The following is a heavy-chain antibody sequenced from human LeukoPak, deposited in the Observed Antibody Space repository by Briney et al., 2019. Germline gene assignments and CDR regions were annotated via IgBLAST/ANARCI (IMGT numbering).Heavy chain of an antibody. CDR1: GYTFTGYY. CDR2: IIPIFGTA. CDR3: ARDVRGISR. D-gene: IGHD3-16*01. V-gene: IGHV1-69*05. Sequence: SVKVSCKASGYTFTGYYMHWVRQAPGQGLEWMGRIIPIFGTANYAQKFQGRVTITTDESTSTAYMELSSLRSEDTAVYYCARDVRGISRWGQGTLVTVSS. J-gene: IGHJ4*02.